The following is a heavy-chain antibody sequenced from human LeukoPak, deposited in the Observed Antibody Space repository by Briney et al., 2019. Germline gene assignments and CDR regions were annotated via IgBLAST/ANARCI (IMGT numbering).Heavy chain of an antibody. CDR3: ASGPDCSSTSCSFP. CDR1: GYTFTSYA. V-gene: IGHV1-69*06. Sequence: GASVKVSCKASGYTFTSYAMNWVRQAPGQGLEWMGGIIPIFGTANYAQKFQGRVTITADKSTSTAYMELSSLRSEDTAVYYCASGPDCSSTSCSFPWGQGTLVTVSS. D-gene: IGHD2-2*01. J-gene: IGHJ5*02. CDR2: IIPIFGTA.